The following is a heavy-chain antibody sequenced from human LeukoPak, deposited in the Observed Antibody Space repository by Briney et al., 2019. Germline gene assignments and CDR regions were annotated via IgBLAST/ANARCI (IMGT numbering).Heavy chain of an antibody. D-gene: IGHD3-3*01. Sequence: SETLSLTCTVSGGSISSSSYYWSWIRQPPWKGLEWIGYIYYSGSTNYNPSLKSRVTISVDTSKNQFSLKLSSVTAADTAVYYCAREGLDYDFWSGYYRFDYWGQGTLSPSPQ. CDR1: GGSISSSSYY. J-gene: IGHJ4*02. CDR3: AREGLDYDFWSGYYRFDY. V-gene: IGHV4-61*01. CDR2: IYYSGST.